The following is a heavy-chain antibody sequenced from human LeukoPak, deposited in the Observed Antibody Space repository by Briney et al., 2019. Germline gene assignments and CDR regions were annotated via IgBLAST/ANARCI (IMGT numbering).Heavy chain of an antibody. CDR2: INPSGTGT. V-gene: IGHV1-46*01. D-gene: IGHD4-17*01. Sequence: ASVKVSCKASGYTITNNYMHWVRQAPGQGLEWMGVINPSGTGTSYAQKFQGRITMSRDTSTSTVYMELSSLRSEDTAVYYCARGHVGTTVTTTEYYFDYWGQGTLVTVSS. CDR3: ARGHVGTTVTTTEYYFDY. CDR1: GYTITNNY. J-gene: IGHJ4*02.